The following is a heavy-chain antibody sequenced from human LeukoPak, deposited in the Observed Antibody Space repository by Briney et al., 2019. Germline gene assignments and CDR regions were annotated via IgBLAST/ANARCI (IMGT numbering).Heavy chain of an antibody. Sequence: ASVKVSCKASGGTLSSYAISWVRQAPGQGLEWMGGIIPIFGTANYAQKFQGRVTITTDESTSTAYMELSSLRSEDTAVYYCARDRFPYYYDSSGYFDYWGQGTLVTVSS. J-gene: IGHJ4*02. V-gene: IGHV1-69*05. CDR1: GGTLSSYA. CDR2: IIPIFGTA. CDR3: ARDRFPYYYDSSGYFDY. D-gene: IGHD3-22*01.